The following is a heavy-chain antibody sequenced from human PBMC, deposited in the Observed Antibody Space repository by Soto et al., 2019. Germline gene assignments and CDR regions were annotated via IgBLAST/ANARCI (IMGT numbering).Heavy chain of an antibody. CDR3: ARDRSGYYGGGYPPDAFDI. CDR1: GGSISSGGYY. CDR2: IYYSGST. V-gene: IGHV4-31*03. J-gene: IGHJ3*02. Sequence: QVQLQESGPGLVKPSQTLSLTCTVSGGSISSGGYYWSWIRQHPGKGLEWIGYIYYSGSTYYNPSIKSRVTISMDTSKNQFSLKRSSVTAADTAVYYCARDRSGYYGGGYPPDAFDIWGQGTMVTVSS. D-gene: IGHD3-3*01.